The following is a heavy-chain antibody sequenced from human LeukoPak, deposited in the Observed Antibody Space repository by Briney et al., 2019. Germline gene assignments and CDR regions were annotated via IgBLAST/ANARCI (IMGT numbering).Heavy chain of an antibody. Sequence: SGGSLRLSCAASGFTFSSYAMSWVRQAPGKGLEWVSAISGSGGSTYYADSVKGRFTISRDNSKNTLYLQMNSLRAEDTAVYYCAKEDGDILTGYYTPLFDYWGQGTLVTVSS. CDR2: ISGSGGST. D-gene: IGHD3-9*01. J-gene: IGHJ4*02. CDR1: GFTFSSYA. V-gene: IGHV3-23*01. CDR3: AKEDGDILTGYYTPLFDY.